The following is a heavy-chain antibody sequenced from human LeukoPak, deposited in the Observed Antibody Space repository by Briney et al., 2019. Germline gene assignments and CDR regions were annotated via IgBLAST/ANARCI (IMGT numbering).Heavy chain of an antibody. Sequence: PSETLSLTCAVYGGSFSGYYWSWIRQPPGKGLEWIGEINHSGSTNYNPSLKRRVTISVDTSKNQFSLKLSSVTAADTAVYYCARGALDVVVANYYYYYGMDVWGKGTTVTVSS. D-gene: IGHD2-2*03. V-gene: IGHV4-34*01. CDR2: INHSGST. CDR1: GGSFSGYY. CDR3: ARGALDVVVANYYYYYGMDV. J-gene: IGHJ6*04.